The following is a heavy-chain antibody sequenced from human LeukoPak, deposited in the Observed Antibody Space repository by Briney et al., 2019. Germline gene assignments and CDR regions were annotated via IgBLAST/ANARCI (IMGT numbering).Heavy chain of an antibody. CDR1: RFTFSSYA. D-gene: IGHD2-2*01. J-gene: IGHJ6*04. CDR3: ANAIYYYYGMDV. V-gene: IGHV3-23*01. Sequence: GGSLRLSCAASRFTFSSYAMSWVRQAPGKGLEWVSAISGSGGSTYYADSVKGRFTISRDNSKDTLYLQMNSLRAEDTAVYYCANAIYYYYGMDVWGKGTTVTVSS. CDR2: ISGSGGST.